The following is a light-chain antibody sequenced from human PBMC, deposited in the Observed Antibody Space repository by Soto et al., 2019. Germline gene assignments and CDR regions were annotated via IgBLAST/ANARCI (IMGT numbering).Light chain of an antibody. V-gene: IGLV2-23*02. Sequence: QSALTQPASVSGSPGQLITISCTGTSSDVGSYNHVSWYQHHPGKAPKLMIYDVSKRPSGVSNRFSGSKSGTTASLTISGLQAEDEADYYCCSYAGSSTFVFGAGTKLTVL. CDR1: SSDVGSYNH. J-gene: IGLJ1*01. CDR2: DVS. CDR3: CSYAGSSTFV.